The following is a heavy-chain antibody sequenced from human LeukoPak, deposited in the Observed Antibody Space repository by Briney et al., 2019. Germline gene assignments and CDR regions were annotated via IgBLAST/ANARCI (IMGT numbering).Heavy chain of an antibody. CDR3: ARIVYYYDSSCSIYYFDY. CDR2: MNPNSGNT. J-gene: IGHJ4*02. Sequence: GASVKVSCKASGYTFTSYDINWVRQATGQGLEWMGWMNPNSGNTGYAQKFQGRVTMTRNTSISTAYMELSSLRSDDTAVYYCARIVYYYDSSCSIYYFDYWGQGTLVTVSS. D-gene: IGHD3-22*01. CDR1: GYTFTSYD. V-gene: IGHV1-8*01.